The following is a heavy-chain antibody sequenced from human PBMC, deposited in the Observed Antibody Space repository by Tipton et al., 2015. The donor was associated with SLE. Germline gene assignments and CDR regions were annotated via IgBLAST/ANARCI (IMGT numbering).Heavy chain of an antibody. D-gene: IGHD3-10*01. J-gene: IGHJ4*02. CDR1: GGSFSGYY. V-gene: IGHV4-34*01. Sequence: TLSLTCAVYGGSFSGYYWSWIRQPPGKGLEWIGEINHSGSTNYNPSLKSRVTISVDTPKNQFSLKLSSVTAADTAVYYCARGLYYYGSGSYSFFDYWGQGTLVTVSS. CDR3: ARGLYYYGSGSYSFFDY. CDR2: INHSGST.